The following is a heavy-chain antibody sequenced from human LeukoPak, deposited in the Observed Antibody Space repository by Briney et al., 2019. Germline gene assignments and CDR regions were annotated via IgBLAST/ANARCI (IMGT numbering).Heavy chain of an antibody. J-gene: IGHJ4*02. Sequence: SQTLSLTCTVSGGSFSSGSYYWSWIRQPAGKGLEWIGRIYTSGSTNYNPSLKSRVTISGDTSKSQFSLKLSSVTAAATAVYYCARSYSSSWYKGFDYWGQGTLVTVSS. CDR3: ARSYSSSWYKGFDY. D-gene: IGHD6-13*01. CDR2: IYTSGST. CDR1: GGSFSSGSYY. V-gene: IGHV4-61*02.